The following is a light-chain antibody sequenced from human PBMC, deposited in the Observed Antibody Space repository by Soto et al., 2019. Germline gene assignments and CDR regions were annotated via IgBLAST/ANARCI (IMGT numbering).Light chain of an antibody. CDR3: GAWDEGQNNVV. CDR1: RSNIGTNH. J-gene: IGLJ2*01. V-gene: IGLV1-44*01. Sequence: QSVLTQPPSASGTPGQSVSISCSGSRSNIGTNHVNWYQQLHGTAPKLLFYTNTHRPSGVPAQCSASKSSTTASLPISGRHYEDEAADYCGAWDEGQNNVVFGGGTKVTVL. CDR2: TNT.